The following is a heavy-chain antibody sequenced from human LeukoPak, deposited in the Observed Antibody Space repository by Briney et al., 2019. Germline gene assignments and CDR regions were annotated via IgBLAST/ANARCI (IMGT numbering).Heavy chain of an antibody. Sequence: SETLSLTCSVSSGSIGSSSYCWGWIRQPPGKGLEWIGTICYSGSTFYNPSLKSRVTLSVDTSNNQFSLKLSSVTAANTAVYYCARSENYIPEDCFDPWGQGTLVTVSS. V-gene: IGHV4-39*01. CDR2: ICYSGST. J-gene: IGHJ5*02. CDR3: ARSENYIPEDCFDP. D-gene: IGHD5-24*01. CDR1: SGSIGSSSYC.